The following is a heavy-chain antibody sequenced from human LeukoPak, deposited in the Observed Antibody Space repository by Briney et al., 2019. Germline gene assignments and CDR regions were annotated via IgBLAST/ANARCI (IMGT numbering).Heavy chain of an antibody. CDR3: ARAPNNWNDLIVAY. CDR2: INPNSGGT. V-gene: IGHV1-2*02. J-gene: IGHJ4*02. D-gene: IGHD1-1*01. CDR1: GYTFTVYY. Sequence: ASVTVSFTASGYTFTVYYIHWVRQAPGPGLEWMGWINPNSGGTNYAQRFQGRVTMTRDTSISTAYMELSRLRADDTAVYYCARAPNNWNDLIVAYWGQGALVTVSS.